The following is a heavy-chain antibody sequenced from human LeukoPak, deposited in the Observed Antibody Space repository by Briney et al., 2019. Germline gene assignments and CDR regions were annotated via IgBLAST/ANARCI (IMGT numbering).Heavy chain of an antibody. Sequence: GASVKDSCKASGYTFTSYAMNWVRQAPGQGLEWMGWIYTNTGNPTYAQGFTGRFVFSLDTSVSTAYLQISSLKAEDTAVYYCARQMVRGVIGSGMDVWGQGTTVTVSS. CDR2: IYTNTGNP. V-gene: IGHV7-4-1*02. D-gene: IGHD3-10*01. CDR3: ARQMVRGVIGSGMDV. J-gene: IGHJ6*02. CDR1: GYTFTSYA.